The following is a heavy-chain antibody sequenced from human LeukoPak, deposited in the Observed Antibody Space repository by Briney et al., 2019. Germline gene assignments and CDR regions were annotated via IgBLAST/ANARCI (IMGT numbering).Heavy chain of an antibody. CDR3: VRLRRNSDSSGYFYYYDN. J-gene: IGHJ4*02. Sequence: PGGSLRLSCAASGFVFSSYSFNWVRQAPGKGLGWVASVNTVSSYVYYADSVRGRFTISRDNAKNSVLLQMHSLRAEDMAMYYCVRLRRNSDSSGYFYYYDNWGQGTLVTVSS. CDR1: GFVFSSYS. CDR2: VNTVSSYV. V-gene: IGHV3-21*01. D-gene: IGHD3-22*01.